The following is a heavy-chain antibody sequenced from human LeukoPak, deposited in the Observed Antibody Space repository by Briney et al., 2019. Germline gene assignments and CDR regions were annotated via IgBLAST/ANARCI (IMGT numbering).Heavy chain of an antibody. J-gene: IGHJ4*02. CDR1: GFTFNTFG. D-gene: IGHD6-6*01. CDR3: ARDRGTTSSAGYYFDT. Sequence: GGSLRLSCAASGFTFNTFGMHWVRQAPGKGLEGVAIIWYDGSDKYYADSVKGRFTVSRDNSKNTLHLQVNSLRAEDTAVYYCARDRGTTSSAGYYFDTWGQGALVTVSS. V-gene: IGHV3-33*01. CDR2: IWYDGSDK.